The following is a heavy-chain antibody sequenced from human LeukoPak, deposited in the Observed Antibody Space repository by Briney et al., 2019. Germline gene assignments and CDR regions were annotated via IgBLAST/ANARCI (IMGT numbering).Heavy chain of an antibody. J-gene: IGHJ5*02. Sequence: ASVKVSCKASGYTFTGYYMHWGRQAPGQGLEWMGWINPNSGGTNYAQKFQGRVTMTRDTSISTAYMELSRLRSDDTAVYYCARELITGTSYWFDPWGQGTLVTVSS. D-gene: IGHD1-20*01. CDR3: ARELITGTSYWFDP. V-gene: IGHV1-2*02. CDR1: GYTFTGYY. CDR2: INPNSGGT.